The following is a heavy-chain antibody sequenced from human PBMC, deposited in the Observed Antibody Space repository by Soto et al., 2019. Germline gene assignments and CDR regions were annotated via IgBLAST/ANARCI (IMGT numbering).Heavy chain of an antibody. CDR2: ISYDGSNK. D-gene: IGHD5-12*01. V-gene: IGHV3-30*18. J-gene: IGHJ5*02. Sequence: QVQLVESGGGVVQPGRSLRLSCAASGFTFSSYGMHWVRQAPGKGLEWVAVISYDGSNKYYADSVKGRFTISRDNSKNXLYLQMNSLRAEDTAVYYCAKEEFRDGYKTGWFDPWGQGTLVTVSS. CDR1: GFTFSSYG. CDR3: AKEEFRDGYKTGWFDP.